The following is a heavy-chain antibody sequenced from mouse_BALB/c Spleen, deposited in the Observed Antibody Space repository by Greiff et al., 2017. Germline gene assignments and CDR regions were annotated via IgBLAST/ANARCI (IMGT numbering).Heavy chain of an antibody. V-gene: IGHV5-17*02. J-gene: IGHJ3*01. CDR3: ARWGYGNYWFAY. Sequence: EVQLVESGGGLVQPGGSRKLSCAASGFTFSSFGMHWVRQAPEKGLEWVAYISSGSSTIYYADTVKGRFTISRDNPKNTLFLQMTSLRSEDTAMYYCARWGYGNYWFAYWGQGTLVTVSA. D-gene: IGHD2-1*01. CDR1: GFTFSSFG. CDR2: ISSGSSTI.